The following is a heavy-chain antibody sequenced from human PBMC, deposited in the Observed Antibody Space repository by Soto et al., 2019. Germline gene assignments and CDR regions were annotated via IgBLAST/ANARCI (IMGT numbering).Heavy chain of an antibody. CDR2: ISAYNGNT. D-gene: IGHD3-3*01. Sequence: ASVKVSCKASGYTFTSYGISWVRQAPGQVLEWMGWISAYNGNTNYAQKLQGRVTMTTDTSTSTAYMELRSLRSDDTAVYYCARSNYYDFWSGYYNWFDPWGQGTLVTVSS. CDR3: ARSNYYDFWSGYYNWFDP. CDR1: GYTFTSYG. V-gene: IGHV1-18*04. J-gene: IGHJ5*02.